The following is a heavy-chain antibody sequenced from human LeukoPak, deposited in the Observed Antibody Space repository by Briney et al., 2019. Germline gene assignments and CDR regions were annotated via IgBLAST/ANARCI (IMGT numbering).Heavy chain of an antibody. V-gene: IGHV3-23*01. CDR3: ARGSQRCTNGVCYSYYYYGMDV. J-gene: IGHJ6*02. CDR2: ISGSGGST. D-gene: IGHD2-8*01. CDR1: GFTFSSYA. Sequence: PGGSLRLSCAASGFTFSSYAMSWVRQAPGKGLEWVSAISGSGGSTYYADSVKGRFTISRDNSKNMLYLQMNSLRAEDTAVYFCARGSQRCTNGVCYSYYYYGMDVWGQGTTVTVSS.